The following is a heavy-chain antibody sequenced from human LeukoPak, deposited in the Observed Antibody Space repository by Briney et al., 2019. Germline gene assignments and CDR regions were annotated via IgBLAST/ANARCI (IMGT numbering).Heavy chain of an antibody. CDR1: GVTLNSYS. Sequence: PGGSLRLSCAASGVTLNSYSINWVRQAPGKGLEWVSHISLSSSTIYYADSVKGRFTISRDNAKNSLFLQMSRLRAEDTAVYYCSTAKFDYWGQGTLVTVSS. CDR2: ISLSSSTI. V-gene: IGHV3-48*01. CDR3: STAKFDY. J-gene: IGHJ4*02.